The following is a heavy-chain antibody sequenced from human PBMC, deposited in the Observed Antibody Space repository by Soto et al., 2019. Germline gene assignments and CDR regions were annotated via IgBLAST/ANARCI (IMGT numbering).Heavy chain of an antibody. V-gene: IGHV1-69*01. Sequence: QVQLVQSGAEVKKPGSSVKVSCKASGGTFSSYAISWVRQAPGQGLEWMGGIIPICGTANYAQKFQGRVTITADESTSTAYMELSSLRSEDTAVYYCARDQSLEYSSSNWFDPWGQGTLVTVSS. D-gene: IGHD6-6*01. CDR2: IIPICGTA. CDR1: GGTFSSYA. CDR3: ARDQSLEYSSSNWFDP. J-gene: IGHJ5*02.